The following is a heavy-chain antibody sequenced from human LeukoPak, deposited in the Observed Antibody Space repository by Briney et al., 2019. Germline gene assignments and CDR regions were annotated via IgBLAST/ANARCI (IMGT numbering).Heavy chain of an antibody. Sequence: VASVKVSCKASGGTFSSYAISWVRQAPGQGLEWTGGIIPIFGTANYAQKFQGRVTITADESTSTAYMELSSLRSEDTAVYYCARALDYGDYVSRDDAFDIWGQGTMVTVSS. J-gene: IGHJ3*02. D-gene: IGHD4-17*01. CDR2: IIPIFGTA. V-gene: IGHV1-69*13. CDR3: ARALDYGDYVSRDDAFDI. CDR1: GGTFSSYA.